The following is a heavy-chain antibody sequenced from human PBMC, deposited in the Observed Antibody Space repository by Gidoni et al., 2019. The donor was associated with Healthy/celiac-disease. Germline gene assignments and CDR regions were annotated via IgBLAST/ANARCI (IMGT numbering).Heavy chain of an antibody. Sequence: QVQLVESGGGVVQPGRSLRLSCAASGFTFSSSGTHWVRQAPGKGLEWVAVISYDGSNKYYADSVKGRFTISRDNSKNTLYLQMNSLRAEDTAVYYCAKETRSSSSSPDYYYYGMDVWGQGTTVTVSS. D-gene: IGHD6-6*01. CDR1: GFTFSSSG. V-gene: IGHV3-30*18. CDR3: AKETRSSSSSPDYYYYGMDV. CDR2: ISYDGSNK. J-gene: IGHJ6*02.